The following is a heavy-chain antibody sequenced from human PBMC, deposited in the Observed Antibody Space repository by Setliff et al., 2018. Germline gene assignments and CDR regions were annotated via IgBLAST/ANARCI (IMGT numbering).Heavy chain of an antibody. CDR3: ARLGGSSTSGGFYYFYYYMDV. J-gene: IGHJ6*03. CDR2: IYYSGST. V-gene: IGHV4-39*01. D-gene: IGHD2-2*01. CDR1: GGSISSSSYY. Sequence: PSETLSLTCTVSGGSISSSSYYWGWIRQPPGKGLEWIGSIYYSGSTYYNPSLKSRVTISVDTSKNQFSLILSSVTAADTAVYYCARLGGSSTSGGFYYFYYYMDVWGKGTTVTVSS.